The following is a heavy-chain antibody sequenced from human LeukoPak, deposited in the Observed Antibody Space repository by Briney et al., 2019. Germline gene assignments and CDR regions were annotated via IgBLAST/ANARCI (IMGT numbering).Heavy chain of an antibody. J-gene: IGHJ3*02. Sequence: GASVKVSCKASGYTFNNFNIDWVRQATGHGLEWMGWMNPNSGNTGYAQKFQGRVTMTRNTSITTAYMELSSLRSEDTAVYYCARGGPGGAFDIWGQGTMVTVSS. CDR1: GYTFNNFN. D-gene: IGHD3-16*01. CDR2: MNPNSGNT. V-gene: IGHV1-8*01. CDR3: ARGGPGGAFDI.